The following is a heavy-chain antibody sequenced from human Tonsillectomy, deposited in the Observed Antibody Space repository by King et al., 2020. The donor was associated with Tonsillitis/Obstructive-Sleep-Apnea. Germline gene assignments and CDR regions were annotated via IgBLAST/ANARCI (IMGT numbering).Heavy chain of an antibody. D-gene: IGHD2-8*01. J-gene: IGHJ3*02. CDR1: GGSISSYS. CDR2: MYYSGST. Sequence: QLQESGPGLVKTSETLSLTCTVSGGSISSYSWSWIRQPPGKGLEWIGYMYYSGSTNYNPSLKSRVTISVDTSKNQFSLKLSSVTAADTAVYYCARDMVLEAGGDAFDIWGQGTMVTVSS. V-gene: IGHV4-59*01. CDR3: ARDMVLEAGGDAFDI.